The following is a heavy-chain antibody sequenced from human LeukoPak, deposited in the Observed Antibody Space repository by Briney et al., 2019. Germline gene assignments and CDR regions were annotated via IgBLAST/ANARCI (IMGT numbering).Heavy chain of an antibody. CDR1: GFTFEKYV. CDR3: AKDLGWELPAEAY. D-gene: IGHD1-26*01. Sequence: AGGSLRLSCVASGFTFEKYVMNWVRQAPGTGLEWLATIYGSGVSISYADSVKGRFTISRDNSNNTLYLQMNRLRAEDTAMYFCAKDLGWELPAEAYWGQGILVTVSS. CDR2: IYGSGVSI. J-gene: IGHJ4*02. V-gene: IGHV3-23*01.